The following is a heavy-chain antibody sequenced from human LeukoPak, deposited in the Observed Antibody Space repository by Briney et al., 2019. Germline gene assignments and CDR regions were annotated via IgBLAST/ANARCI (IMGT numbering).Heavy chain of an antibody. J-gene: IGHJ4*02. CDR3: ARGGGYYFDY. V-gene: IGHV3-11*06. CDR2: ISSSSSHT. D-gene: IGHD4-23*01. Sequence: GGSLRLSCAASGFTFSDFYMNWIRQAPGKGLEWLSYISSSSSHTNYADSVKGRFTISRDNAKNSLYLQMNSLRAEDTAVYYCARGGGYYFDYWGQGTLVTVSS. CDR1: GFTFSDFY.